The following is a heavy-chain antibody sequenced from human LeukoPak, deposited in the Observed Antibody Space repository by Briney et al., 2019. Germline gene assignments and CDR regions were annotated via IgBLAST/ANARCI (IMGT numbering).Heavy chain of an antibody. V-gene: IGHV1-69*13. CDR1: GGTFSNYA. J-gene: IGHJ4*02. Sequence: GASVKVSCKASGGTFSNYAISWVRQAPGQGLEWMGEIIPIFGTRNYAQKFQGRVTVTADESTSTAYMELSSLRSDDTAVYYCARHHRAYNWNGPPLHFFDHWGQGTLVTVSS. CDR2: IIPIFGTR. D-gene: IGHD1-20*01. CDR3: ARHHRAYNWNGPPLHFFDH.